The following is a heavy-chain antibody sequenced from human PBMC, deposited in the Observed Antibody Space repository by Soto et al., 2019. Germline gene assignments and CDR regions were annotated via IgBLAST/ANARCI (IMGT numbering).Heavy chain of an antibody. CDR2: ITGSGDDT. Sequence: GSLRLSCAASGFTFSSYAMSWVRQAPGKGLEWVSAITGSGDDTKYADSVKGRFTISRDNSKNTMYLQMNSLRAEDTAVYYCAKRSYYDSSGYSYFDYWGQGTLVTVSS. D-gene: IGHD3-22*01. V-gene: IGHV3-23*01. CDR1: GFTFSSYA. CDR3: AKRSYYDSSGYSYFDY. J-gene: IGHJ4*02.